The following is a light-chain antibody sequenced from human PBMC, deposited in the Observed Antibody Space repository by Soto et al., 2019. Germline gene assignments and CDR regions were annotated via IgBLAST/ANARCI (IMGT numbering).Light chain of an antibody. CDR3: QQYISYPYT. Sequence: DIQMTQFPSTLSASVGDRVTITCRASQTTNTWLAWYQQTPGTAPKLLSYDASSLEGGVTSRFSASGSGTEFTLTISSLQPDDLATYYCQQYISYPYTFGQGTKVEIK. CDR1: QTTNTW. V-gene: IGKV1-5*01. J-gene: IGKJ2*01. CDR2: DAS.